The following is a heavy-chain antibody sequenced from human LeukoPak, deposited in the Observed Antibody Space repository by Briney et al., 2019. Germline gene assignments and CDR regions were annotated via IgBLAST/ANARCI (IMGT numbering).Heavy chain of an antibody. D-gene: IGHD1/OR15-1a*01. Sequence: GGSLRLSCAASGFTFSDYYMSWIRQAPGKRLEWVSYISSSGSTIYYADSVKGRFTISRDNAKNSLYLQMNSLRAEDTAVYYCARDQLEQPGGDAFDIWGQGTMVTVSS. CDR2: ISSSGSTI. CDR3: ARDQLEQPGGDAFDI. V-gene: IGHV3-11*04. CDR1: GFTFSDYY. J-gene: IGHJ3*02.